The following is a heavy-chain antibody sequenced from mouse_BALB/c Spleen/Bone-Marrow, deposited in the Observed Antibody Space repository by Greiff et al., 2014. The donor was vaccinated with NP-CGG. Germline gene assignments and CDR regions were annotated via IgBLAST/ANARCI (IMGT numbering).Heavy chain of an antibody. CDR3: ARREGNHAAWFAY. D-gene: IGHD2-1*01. Sequence: EVQLQQSGPDLVKPSQSLSLTCTVTGYSITSGYSCHWIRQFPGNKLEWMGYIHYSGSTNYNPSLKSRISITRDTSKNQFFLQLNSVTTEDTATYYCARREGNHAAWFAYWGQGTLVTVSA. V-gene: IGHV3-1*02. CDR1: GYSITSGYS. CDR2: IHYSGST. J-gene: IGHJ3*01.